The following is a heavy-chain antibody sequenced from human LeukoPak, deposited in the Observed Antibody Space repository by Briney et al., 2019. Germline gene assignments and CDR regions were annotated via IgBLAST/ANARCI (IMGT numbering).Heavy chain of an antibody. CDR2: IYHSGST. CDR1: GYSISSGYY. D-gene: IGHD2-21*01. V-gene: IGHV4-38-2*01. CDR3: ASLFGDCCCP. Sequence: SETLSLTCAVSGYSISSGYYWGWIRQPPGKGLEWIGSIYHSGSTYYNPSLKSRVTISVDTSKNQFSLKLSSVTAADTAVYYCASLFGDCCCPWGQGTLVTVSS. J-gene: IGHJ4*02.